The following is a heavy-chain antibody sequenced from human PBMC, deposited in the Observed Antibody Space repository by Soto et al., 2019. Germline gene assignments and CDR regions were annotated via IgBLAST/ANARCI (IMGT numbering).Heavy chain of an antibody. CDR3: ARDDPYGGNPHYY. J-gene: IGHJ4*02. CDR2: IIPILGIA. V-gene: IGHV1-69*08. Sequence: QVQLVQSGAEVKKPGSSVKVSCKASGGTFSSYTISWVRQAPGQGLEWMGRIIPILGIANHAQKFQGRVTITADKSTGTAYRELSSLRSEDTAVYYCARDDPYGGNPHYYWGQGTLVTVSS. D-gene: IGHD4-17*01. CDR1: GGTFSSYT.